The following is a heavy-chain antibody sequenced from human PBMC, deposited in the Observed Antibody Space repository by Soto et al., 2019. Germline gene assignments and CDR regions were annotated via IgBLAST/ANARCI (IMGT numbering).Heavy chain of an antibody. J-gene: IGHJ3*02. Sequence: SETLSLTCTVSNGSIVNYYWSWIRQPPGKGLEWIGFIYYSGSTNCNPSLKSRVTISVDMSKNQRSLRLSSVTAADTAVYYCASRLTEATTTGDGFDIWGQGTMVTVSS. CDR2: IYYSGST. CDR3: ASRLTEATTTGDGFDI. D-gene: IGHD3-9*01. V-gene: IGHV4-59*01. CDR1: NGSIVNYY.